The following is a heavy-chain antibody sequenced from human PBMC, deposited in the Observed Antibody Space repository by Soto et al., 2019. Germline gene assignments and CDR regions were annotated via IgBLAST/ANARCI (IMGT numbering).Heavy chain of an antibody. V-gene: IGHV3-49*03. CDR3: TRSGDYDSYFDY. J-gene: IGHJ4*02. CDR1: GFTFGDYA. Sequence: GGSLRLSCTASGFTFGDYAMSWFRQAPGKGLEWVGFIRSKAYGGTTEYAASVKGRFTIPRDDSKSIAYLQMNSLKTEDTAVYYCTRSGDYDSYFDYWGQGTLVTVSS. CDR2: IRSKAYGGTT. D-gene: IGHD4-17*01.